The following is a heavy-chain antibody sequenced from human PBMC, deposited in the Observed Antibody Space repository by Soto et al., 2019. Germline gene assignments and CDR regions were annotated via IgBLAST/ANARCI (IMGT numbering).Heavy chain of an antibody. Sequence: EVQLVESGGGLVQPGGSLKLSCAASGFTFSGSAMHWVRQASGKGLEWVGRIRSKANSYATAYAASVNGRFTISRDDSKNTAYLQMNSLKTEDTAVYYCIPYGMDVWGQGTTVTVSS. J-gene: IGHJ6*02. CDR2: IRSKANSYAT. CDR3: IPYGMDV. V-gene: IGHV3-73*01. CDR1: GFTFSGSA.